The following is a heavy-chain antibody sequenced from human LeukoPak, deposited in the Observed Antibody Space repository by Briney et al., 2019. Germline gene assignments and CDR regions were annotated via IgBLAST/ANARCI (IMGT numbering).Heavy chain of an antibody. Sequence: SETLSLTCTVSGGSISSSSYYWGWIRQPPGKGLEWIGSLYYSGSTYYNPSLESRVTISVDTSKNQFSLKLSSVTAADTAVYYCARGPDFWSGRNWFDPWGQGTLVTVSS. D-gene: IGHD3-3*01. CDR3: ARGPDFWSGRNWFDP. V-gene: IGHV4-39*01. CDR2: LYYSGST. J-gene: IGHJ5*02. CDR1: GGSISSSSYY.